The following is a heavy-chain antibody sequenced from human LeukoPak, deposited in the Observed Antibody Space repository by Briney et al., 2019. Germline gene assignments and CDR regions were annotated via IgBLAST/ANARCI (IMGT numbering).Heavy chain of an antibody. J-gene: IGHJ5*02. V-gene: IGHV1-3*01. D-gene: IGHD6-25*01. CDR3: AREYGSGRWADGHQTSWFDP. Sequence: ASVKVSCKASGGTFSSYAISWVRQAPGQRLEWMGWINAGNGDTRYSQKFQDRVTITRDTYATTAYMELSSLRSEDTAVYYCAREYGSGRWADGHQTSWFDPWGQGTLVAVSS. CDR1: GGTFSSYA. CDR2: INAGNGDT.